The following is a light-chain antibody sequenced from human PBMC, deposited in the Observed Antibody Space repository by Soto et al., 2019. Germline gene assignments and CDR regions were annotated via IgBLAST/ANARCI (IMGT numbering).Light chain of an antibody. Sequence: DIQMTQSPSTLSASVGYIVTITFRASQSISSWLAWYQQKPGKAPKLLIYDASSLESGVPSRFSGSGSGTEFTLTISSLQPDDFATYYCQKYNSYSRKFGQGTKVDIK. CDR2: DAS. CDR3: QKYNSYSRK. V-gene: IGKV1-5*01. J-gene: IGKJ1*01. CDR1: QSISSW.